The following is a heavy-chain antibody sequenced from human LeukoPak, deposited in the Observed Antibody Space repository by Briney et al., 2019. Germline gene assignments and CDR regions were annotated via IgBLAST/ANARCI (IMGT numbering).Heavy chain of an antibody. V-gene: IGHV3-23*01. Sequence: GGSLRLSCAASGFTFSSYAMSWVRQAPGKGLEWFSSISGSGGSTYYADSVKGRFTISRDNSKNTLYLQMNSLRAEDTAVYYCANEPAATVGPWFDPWGQGTLVTVTS. CDR2: ISGSGGST. J-gene: IGHJ5*02. CDR1: GFTFSSYA. D-gene: IGHD3-10*01. CDR3: ANEPAATVGPWFDP.